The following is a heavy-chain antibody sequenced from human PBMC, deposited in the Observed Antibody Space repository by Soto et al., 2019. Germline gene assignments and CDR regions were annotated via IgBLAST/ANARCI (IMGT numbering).Heavy chain of an antibody. Sequence: GGSLRLSCVASGFTFGTYWMSWVRLVPGTGLEWVATIKQDGSDKYYVDSAKGRFTVSRDNAKNSLDLQMNSLRGDDTAVYHCVRGCGRSSCPYYLDVWGKGTTVTVSS. J-gene: IGHJ6*03. CDR3: VRGCGRSSCPYYLDV. D-gene: IGHD2-2*01. V-gene: IGHV3-7*01. CDR2: IKQDGSDK. CDR1: GFTFGTYW.